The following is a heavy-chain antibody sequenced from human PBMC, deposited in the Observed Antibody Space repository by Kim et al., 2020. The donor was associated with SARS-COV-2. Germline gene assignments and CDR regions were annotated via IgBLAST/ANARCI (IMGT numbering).Heavy chain of an antibody. CDR1: GFTFSSYS. D-gene: IGHD6-13*01. V-gene: IGHV3-21*01. J-gene: IGHJ4*02. CDR3: ARAPSSSPRVYYFDS. Sequence: GGSLRLSCAASGFTFSSYSMNWVRQAPGKGLEWVSSISSSSSYIYYADSVKGRFTISRDNAKNSLYLQMNSLRAEDTAVYYCARAPSSSPRVYYFDSWGQGTLVTVSS. CDR2: ISSSSSYI.